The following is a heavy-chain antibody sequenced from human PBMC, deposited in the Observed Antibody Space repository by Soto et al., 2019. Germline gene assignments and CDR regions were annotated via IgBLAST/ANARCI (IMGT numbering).Heavy chain of an antibody. Sequence: QVQLQESGPGLVKPSETLSLTCTVSGGSISSYYWSWIRQPPGKGLEWIGYIYYSGSTNYNPSLKRRVHISVDTSKNQFSLKLSSVTAADTAVYYCARLVVVPHCSGGSCYSYYYGMDVWGQGTTVTVSS. CDR1: GGSISSYY. CDR2: IYYSGST. D-gene: IGHD2-15*01. V-gene: IGHV4-59*01. J-gene: IGHJ6*02. CDR3: ARLVVVPHCSGGSCYSYYYGMDV.